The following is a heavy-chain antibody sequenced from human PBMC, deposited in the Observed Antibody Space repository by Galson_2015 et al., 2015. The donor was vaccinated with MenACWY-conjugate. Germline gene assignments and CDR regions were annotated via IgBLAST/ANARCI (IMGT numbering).Heavy chain of an antibody. J-gene: IGHJ4*02. V-gene: IGHV4-59*01. D-gene: IGHD3-16*02. CDR3: ASSFGDLSFFDY. CDR2: FYYSGRT. Sequence: ETLSLTCTVSGGSISSYYWSWIRQPPGQGLEWIGYFYYSGRTTYNPSLKSRVTMSVDTSKNQFSLRLTSVTAADTAVYYCASSFGDLSFFDYWGQGTLVTVSS. CDR1: GGSISSYY.